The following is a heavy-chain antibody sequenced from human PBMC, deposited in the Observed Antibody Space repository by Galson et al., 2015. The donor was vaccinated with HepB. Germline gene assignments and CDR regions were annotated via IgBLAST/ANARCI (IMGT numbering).Heavy chain of an antibody. CDR1: GSTFSSYS. CDR3: ARRGGRRDEDN. Sequence: SLRLSCAASGSTFSSYSMNWVRQAPGRGLEWVSYISSSGSSKTYADSVEGRFTISRDNVKNLLYLQMNSLRAEDTALYYCARRGGRRDEDNWGQGTLVTVSS. J-gene: IGHJ4*02. CDR2: ISSSGSSK. D-gene: IGHD5-24*01. V-gene: IGHV3-48*01.